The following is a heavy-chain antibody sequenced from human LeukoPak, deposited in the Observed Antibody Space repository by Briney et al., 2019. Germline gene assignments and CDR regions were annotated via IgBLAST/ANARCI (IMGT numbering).Heavy chain of an antibody. CDR3: ARTGGYYGSGDY. CDR2: INSDGSST. CDR1: GFTVSRNY. Sequence: GGSLRLSCAASGFTVSRNYMYWVRQAPGKGLVWVSRINSDGSSTSYADSVKGRFTISRDNAKNTLYLQMNSLRAEDTAVYYCARTGGYYGSGDYWGQGTLVTVSS. V-gene: IGHV3-74*01. J-gene: IGHJ4*02. D-gene: IGHD3-10*01.